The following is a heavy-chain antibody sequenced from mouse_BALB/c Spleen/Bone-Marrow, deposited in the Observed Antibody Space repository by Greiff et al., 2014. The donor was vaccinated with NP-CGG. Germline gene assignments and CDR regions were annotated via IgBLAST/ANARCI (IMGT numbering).Heavy chain of an antibody. D-gene: IGHD4-1*01. CDR2: IYPGDGDT. J-gene: IGHJ2*02. CDR1: GYTFTSYW. Sequence: QVQLQQSGAELARPGASVKLSCKASGYTFTSYWMQWVKQRPGQGLEWIGAIYPGDGDTRYTQKFKGKATLTADKSSSTAYMQLSSLASEDYAVYYCARGTGPDYWGQGTSLTVSS. CDR3: ARGTGPDY. V-gene: IGHV1-87*01.